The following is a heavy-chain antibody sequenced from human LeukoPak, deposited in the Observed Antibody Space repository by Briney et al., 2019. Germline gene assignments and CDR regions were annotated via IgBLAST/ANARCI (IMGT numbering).Heavy chain of an antibody. V-gene: IGHV3-30-3*01. CDR2: ISYDGSDK. Sequence: PGGSLRLSWGAWGFTLSSYGMHWVREAPGKGREGVADISYDGSDKFYADSVKGRFTISRDNSKNTLHLQMISLRAEDTAVYYCARDQGAWGYGYNFDYWGQGTLVTVSS. D-gene: IGHD3-16*01. J-gene: IGHJ4*02. CDR3: ARDQGAWGYGYNFDY. CDR1: GFTLSSYG.